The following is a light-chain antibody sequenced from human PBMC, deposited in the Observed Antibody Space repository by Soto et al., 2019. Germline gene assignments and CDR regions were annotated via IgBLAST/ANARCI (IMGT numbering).Light chain of an antibody. CDR2: GAS. CDR1: QSVSSSY. V-gene: IGKV3-20*01. J-gene: IGKJ2*01. Sequence: EIVLTQSPGTLSLSPGERATLSCRASQSVSSSYLAWYQQKPGQAPRLLIYGASSRTTGIPERFMGSGSGTDFTLTISRVEPEDFAVYYCQQYGSSPPYTFGQGTKLEIK. CDR3: QQYGSSPPYT.